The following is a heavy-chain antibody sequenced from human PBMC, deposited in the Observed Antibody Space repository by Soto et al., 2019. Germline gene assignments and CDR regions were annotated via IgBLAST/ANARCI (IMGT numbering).Heavy chain of an antibody. CDR2: IYTSGST. D-gene: IGHD3-16*02. J-gene: IGHJ3*02. CDR1: GGSISSYY. V-gene: IGHV4-4*07. CDR3: ARSMITFGGVIAAFDAFDI. Sequence: SETLSLTCTVSGGSISSYYWSWIRQPAGKGLEWIGRIYTSGSTNYNPSLKSRVTMSVDTSKNQFSLKLSSVTAADTAVYYCARSMITFGGVIAAFDAFDIWGQGKMVTVSS.